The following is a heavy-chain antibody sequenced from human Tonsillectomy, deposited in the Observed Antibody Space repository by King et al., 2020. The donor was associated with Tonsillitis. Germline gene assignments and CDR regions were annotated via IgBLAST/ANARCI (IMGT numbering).Heavy chain of an antibody. CDR2: STPFNGNT. Sequence: QLVQSGAEVKKTGSSVKVSYKASGYTFTYRYLHWVRQAPGQALEWMGWSTPFNGNTNYAQKFQDRVTITRDRSLSTAYMELSSLRSEDTAMYYCASSVGATFRDAFDIWGQGTMVTVSS. J-gene: IGHJ3*02. CDR3: ASSVGATFRDAFDI. CDR1: GYTFTYRY. D-gene: IGHD1-26*01. V-gene: IGHV1-45*02.